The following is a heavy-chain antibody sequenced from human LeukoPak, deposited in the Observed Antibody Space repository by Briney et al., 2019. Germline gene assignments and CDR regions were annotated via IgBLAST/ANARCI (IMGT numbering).Heavy chain of an antibody. J-gene: IGHJ4*02. D-gene: IGHD3-10*01. V-gene: IGHV3-53*01. CDR3: AKWQYYGSGDDY. CDR2: IYTGDNT. CDR1: GFTVSNNY. Sequence: QTGGSLRLSCAASGFTVSNNYMSWVRQAPGKGLEWVSIIYTGDNTYHADSVKGRFTISRDNSKNTLFLQMNSLRAEDTAIYYCAKWQYYGSGDDYWGQGTLVTVSS.